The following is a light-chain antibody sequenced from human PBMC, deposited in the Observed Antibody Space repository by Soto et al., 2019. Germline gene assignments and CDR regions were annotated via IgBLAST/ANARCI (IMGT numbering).Light chain of an antibody. CDR2: AAS. CDR1: QSISSY. J-gene: IGKJ4*01. CDR3: QQSYSTPT. V-gene: IGKV1-39*01. Sequence: DLQMTQSPSSLSASVGDRVTITCRASQSISSYLNWYQQKPGKAPKLLIYAASSLQSGVPSRFSGSGSATDFTLTISSLQPEDFATYYCQQSYSTPTFGGGTKVEIK.